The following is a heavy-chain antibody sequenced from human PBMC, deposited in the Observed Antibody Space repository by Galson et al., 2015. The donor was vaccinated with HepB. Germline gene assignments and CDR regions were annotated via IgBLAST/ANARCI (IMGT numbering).Heavy chain of an antibody. CDR1: GYTFTSYY. Sequence: SVKVSCKASGYTFTSYYMQWVRQAPGKGLEWVGIINPGGGSKSYAQKVQGRVTMTRDTSTITVYMELSSLRSEDTAVYYCARDQVVGPIVVVPAARYGMDVWGQGTPVTVSS. V-gene: IGHV1-46*01. CDR2: INPGGGSK. CDR3: ARDQVVGPIVVVPAARYGMDV. J-gene: IGHJ6*02. D-gene: IGHD2-2*01.